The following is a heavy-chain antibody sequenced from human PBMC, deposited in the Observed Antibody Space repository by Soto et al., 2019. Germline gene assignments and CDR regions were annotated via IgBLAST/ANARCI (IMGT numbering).Heavy chain of an antibody. V-gene: IGHV3-33*01. CDR2: IWYDGSNK. CDR1: GFTFSSYG. D-gene: IGHD2-8*01. Sequence: LRLSCAASGFTFSSYGMHWVRQAPGKGLEWVAVIWYDGSNKYYADSVKGRFTISRDNSKNTLYLQMNSLRAEDTAVYYCAREGKVMHYYYYGMDVWGQGTTVTVSS. CDR3: AREGKVMHYYYYGMDV. J-gene: IGHJ6*02.